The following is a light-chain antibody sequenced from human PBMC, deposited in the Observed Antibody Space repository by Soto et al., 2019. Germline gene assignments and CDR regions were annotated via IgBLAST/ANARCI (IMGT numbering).Light chain of an antibody. CDR1: SSXVGLFDY. J-gene: IGLJ2*01. CDR2: XVN. CDR3: SSYTSDAIHVV. V-gene: IGLV2-14*03. Sequence: QSALXQXASVSGSLGXSXXISXXGTSSXVGLFDYVSWYQQHPGKVPKLMXXXVNDRPSGVSDRFSGSKSGNTASLTISGLQAEDEADYFCSSYTSDAIHVVFGGGTKLTVL.